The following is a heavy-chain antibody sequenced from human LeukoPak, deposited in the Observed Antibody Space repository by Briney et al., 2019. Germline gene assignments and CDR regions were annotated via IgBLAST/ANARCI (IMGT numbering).Heavy chain of an antibody. J-gene: IGHJ6*02. CDR3: ARATMVRGVIIRNYYYYGMDV. D-gene: IGHD3-10*01. CDR2: MNPNSGNT. Sequence: ASVKVSCKASGYTFTSYDINWVRQATGQGLEWMGWMNPNSGNTGYAQKFQGRVTMTRNTSISTAYMELSSLRSEDTAVYYCARATMVRGVIIRNYYYYGMDVWGQGTTVTVSS. CDR1: GYTFTSYD. V-gene: IGHV1-8*01.